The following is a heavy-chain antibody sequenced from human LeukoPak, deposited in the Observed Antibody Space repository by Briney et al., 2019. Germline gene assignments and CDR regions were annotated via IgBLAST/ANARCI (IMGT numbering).Heavy chain of an antibody. D-gene: IGHD4-17*01. Sequence: GGSPRLSCAASGFTFSSYAMSWVRQAPGKGLEWVSAISGSGGSTYYADSVKGRLTISRDNSKNTLYLQMNSLRAEDTAVYYCAKDPLLGTVTTSDYWGQGTLVTVSS. J-gene: IGHJ4*02. CDR3: AKDPLLGTVTTSDY. V-gene: IGHV3-23*01. CDR1: GFTFSSYA. CDR2: ISGSGGST.